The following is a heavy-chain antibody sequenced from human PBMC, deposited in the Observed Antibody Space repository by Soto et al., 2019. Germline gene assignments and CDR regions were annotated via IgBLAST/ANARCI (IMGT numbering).Heavy chain of an antibody. J-gene: IGHJ4*02. D-gene: IGHD3-22*01. Sequence: SLRPYSGNSGFTYRRNWLNWVRQAPGKGLEWVANIKEDGSEKYYVDSVKGRFTISRDNAKNSLYLQMNSLRAEDTAVYYCVRGGYYDSTGYYLDYWGQGT. CDR3: VRGGYYDSTGYYLDY. CDR1: GFTYRRNW. CDR2: IKEDGSEK. V-gene: IGHV3-7*01.